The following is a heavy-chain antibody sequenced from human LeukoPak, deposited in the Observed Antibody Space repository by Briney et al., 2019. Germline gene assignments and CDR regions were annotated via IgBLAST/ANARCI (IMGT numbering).Heavy chain of an antibody. D-gene: IGHD3-22*01. J-gene: IGHJ4*02. V-gene: IGHV3-21*01. CDR2: ISSSSSSYI. CDR3: ARDGDSSGYGRYKYYFDY. Sequence: GGSLRLSCAASGFTFSSYSMNWVRQAPGKGLEWVSSISSSSSSYIYYADSVKGRFTISRDNAKNSLYLQMNSLRAEDTAVYYCARDGDSSGYGRYKYYFDYWGQGTLVTVSS. CDR1: GFTFSSYS.